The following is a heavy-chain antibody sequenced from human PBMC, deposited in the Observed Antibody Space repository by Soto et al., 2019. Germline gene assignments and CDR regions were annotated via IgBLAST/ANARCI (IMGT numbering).Heavy chain of an antibody. CDR1: GFTFSSYA. J-gene: IGHJ4*02. CDR3: AKHMSNGSPDY. V-gene: IGHV3-23*01. Sequence: EVQLLESGGALVQPGGSLGRSCAASGFTFSSYAMSWVRQAPGKGLEWVSLISASGGGTYYADSVKGRFTISRDNAKNTLYLQMNSLSAEDTAVFYCAKHMSNGSPDYWGQGTLVTVSS. CDR2: ISASGGGT. D-gene: IGHD2-8*01.